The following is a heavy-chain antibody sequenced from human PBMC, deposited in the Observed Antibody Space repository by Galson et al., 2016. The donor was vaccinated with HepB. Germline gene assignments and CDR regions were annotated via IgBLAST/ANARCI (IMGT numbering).Heavy chain of an antibody. CDR3: ARANFGKRAFDI. V-gene: IGHV6-1*01. CDR2: TFYRSQWYN. CDR1: GDSVSSHSVG. J-gene: IGHJ3*02. Sequence: CAISGDSVSSHSVGWNWIRQSPSRGLEWLGSTFYRSQWYNDYTASVQSRITISPDTSKSQFSLQLNSVTPEDTAVYYCARANFGKRAFDIWGQGTMVTVSS. D-gene: IGHD3-3*01.